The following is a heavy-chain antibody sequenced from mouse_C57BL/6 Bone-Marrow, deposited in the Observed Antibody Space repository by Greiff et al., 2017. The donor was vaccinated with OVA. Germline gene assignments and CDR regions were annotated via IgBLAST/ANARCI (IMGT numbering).Heavy chain of an antibody. CDR3: ARSWYGSTWFAY. CDR1: GYTFTSYG. CDR2: IYPRSGNT. J-gene: IGHJ3*01. Sequence: VQLQQSGAELARPGASVKLSCKASGYTFTSYGISWVKQRTGQGLEWIGEIYPRSGNTYYNEKFKGKATLTADKSSSTAYMELRSLTSEGSAVYFCARSWYGSTWFAYWGQGTLVTVSA. D-gene: IGHD1-1*01. V-gene: IGHV1-81*01.